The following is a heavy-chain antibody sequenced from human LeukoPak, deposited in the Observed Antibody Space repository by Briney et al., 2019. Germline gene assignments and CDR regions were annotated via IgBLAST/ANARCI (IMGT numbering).Heavy chain of an antibody. CDR3: AKLGLGYCSGGSCSGFDY. J-gene: IGHJ4*02. CDR2: ISYDGSNK. V-gene: IGHV3-30*18. D-gene: IGHD2-15*01. CDR1: GFTFSSYG. Sequence: PGGSLRLSCAASGFTFSSYGMHWVRQAPGKGLEWVAVISYDGSNKYYADSVKGRFTISRDNSKNTLYLQMNSLRAEDTAVYYCAKLGLGYCSGGSCSGFDYWGQGTLVTVSS.